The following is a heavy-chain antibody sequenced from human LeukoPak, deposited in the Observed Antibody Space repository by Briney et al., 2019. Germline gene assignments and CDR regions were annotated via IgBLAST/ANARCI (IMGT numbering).Heavy chain of an antibody. CDR3: ARGHWGLDY. V-gene: IGHV3-11*04. CDR2: IYNGGDTI. J-gene: IGHJ4*02. D-gene: IGHD7-27*01. Sequence: GGSLRLSCATSGFTFSGHYMTWIRQAPGKGLETVSYIYNGGDTIYYADSVRGRFTISRDNAESSLYLQMNSLRAEDTAVYYCARGHWGLDYWGRGTLVTVSS. CDR1: GFTFSGHY.